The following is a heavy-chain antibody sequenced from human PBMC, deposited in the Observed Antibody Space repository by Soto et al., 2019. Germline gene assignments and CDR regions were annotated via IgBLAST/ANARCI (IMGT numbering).Heavy chain of an antibody. CDR1: GFTFSSYS. D-gene: IGHD3-22*01. J-gene: IGHJ3*02. V-gene: IGHV3-21*01. CDR3: ARDYYDSSGYYRLKAFDI. CDR2: ISSSSSYI. Sequence: PGGSLRLSCAASGFTFSSYSMNWVRQAPGKGLEWVSSISSSSSYIYYADSVRGRFTIPRDNAKNSLYLQMNSLRAEDTAVYYCARDYYDSSGYYRLKAFDIWGQGTMVTVSS.